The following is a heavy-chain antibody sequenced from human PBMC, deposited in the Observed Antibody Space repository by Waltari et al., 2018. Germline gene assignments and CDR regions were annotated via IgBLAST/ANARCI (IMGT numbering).Heavy chain of an antibody. Sequence: QVQLQESGPGLVKPSPTLSLPCTVSGGSTSSGFYDGTWIRPPAGKGLEWLGRIQTSGSTHYNPSLKSRVTISVDTSKNQFSLKLSSVTAADTAVYYCARANYYGSGSIDYWGQGTLVTVSS. V-gene: IGHV4-61*02. D-gene: IGHD3-10*01. CDR3: ARANYYGSGSIDY. CDR2: IQTSGST. CDR1: GGSTSSGFYD. J-gene: IGHJ4*02.